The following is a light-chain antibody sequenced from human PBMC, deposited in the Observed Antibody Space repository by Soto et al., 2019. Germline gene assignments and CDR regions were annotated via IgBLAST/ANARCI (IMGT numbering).Light chain of an antibody. CDR1: QSVSSN. J-gene: IGKJ5*01. V-gene: IGKV3-20*01. CDR2: GAS. Sequence: EIVLTQSPGTLSLSPGERATLSCRASQSVSSNLAWYQQKPGQAPRLLIYGASTRATGIPDRFSGSGSGTDFTLAISRLETEDFAVFYCQQYGTSEIIFGQGTRLEI. CDR3: QQYGTSEII.